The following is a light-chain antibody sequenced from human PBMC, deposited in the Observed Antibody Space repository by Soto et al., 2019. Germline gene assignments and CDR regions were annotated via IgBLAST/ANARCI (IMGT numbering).Light chain of an antibody. CDR2: DNN. J-gene: IGLJ2*01. CDR1: SSNIGNNY. Sequence: QSVLTQSPSVSAAPGQQVTISCSGSSSNIGNNYVSWYQQLPGTAPKLLIYDNNKRPSGVPDRFSGSKSGNTASLIVSGLQAEDEADYYCSSYAGNNFVFGGGTKLTVL. CDR3: SSYAGNNFV. V-gene: IGLV1-51*01.